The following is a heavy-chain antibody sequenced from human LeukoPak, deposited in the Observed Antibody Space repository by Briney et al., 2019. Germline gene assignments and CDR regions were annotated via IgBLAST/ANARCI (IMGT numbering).Heavy chain of an antibody. CDR3: ARGRGYCDGGSCDGFDY. V-gene: IGHV4-34*01. CDR1: GGSFSGYY. Sequence: PSETLSLTCAVYGGSFSGYYWSWIRQPPGKGLEWIGEINHSGSTNYSPSPKSRVTISVDTSKNQFSLKLSSVTAADTAVYYCARGRGYCDGGSCDGFDYWGQGTLVSVSS. J-gene: IGHJ4*02. CDR2: INHSGST. D-gene: IGHD2-15*01.